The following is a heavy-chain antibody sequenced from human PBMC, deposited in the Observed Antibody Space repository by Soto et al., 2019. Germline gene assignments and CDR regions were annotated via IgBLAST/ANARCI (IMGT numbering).Heavy chain of an antibody. Sequence: PGGSLRLSCAASGFTFTRYSMNWVRQAPGKGLEWVSSISSTTNYIYYADSMKGRFTVSRDNAKNSVYLVMNSLRDVDTALYYCARESEDLTSNFDYWGQGTLVTVSS. CDR2: ISSTTNYI. CDR1: GFTFTRYS. V-gene: IGHV3-21*01. CDR3: ARESEDLTSNFDY. J-gene: IGHJ4*02.